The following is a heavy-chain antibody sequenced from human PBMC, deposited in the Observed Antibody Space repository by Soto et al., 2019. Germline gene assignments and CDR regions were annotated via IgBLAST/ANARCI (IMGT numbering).Heavy chain of an antibody. CDR2: INPYNHNT. CDR3: ARAEKWVTGNMGGY. J-gene: IGHJ4*02. V-gene: IGHV1-18*04. CDR1: GYTFTTYG. Sequence: QVQLVQSGAEVKKPGASVKVSCKAFGYTFTTYGISWVRQAPGQGLEWMGWINPYNHNTYYAQKIHGRVTMTTDTSTSTAYMELRSLRSDDSAIYYCARAEKWVTGNMGGYWGQGTLVTVYS. D-gene: IGHD1-20*01.